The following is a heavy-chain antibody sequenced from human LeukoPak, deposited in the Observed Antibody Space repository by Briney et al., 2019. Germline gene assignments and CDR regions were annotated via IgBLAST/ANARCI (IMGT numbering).Heavy chain of an antibody. CDR1: GFTFSSHA. Sequence: GGSLRLSCAASGFTFSSHAMSWVRQAPGMGLEWVAAISRSGTNTYYVDSVKGRFTISRDSSNTLHLQMDSLRAEDTAVYYCAKDWPVSGDHYSPFDYWGQGTLVTVSS. CDR2: ISRSGTNT. D-gene: IGHD4-11*01. V-gene: IGHV3-23*01. J-gene: IGHJ4*02. CDR3: AKDWPVSGDHYSPFDY.